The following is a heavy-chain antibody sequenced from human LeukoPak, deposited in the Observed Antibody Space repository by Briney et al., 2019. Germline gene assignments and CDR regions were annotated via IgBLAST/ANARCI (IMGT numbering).Heavy chain of an antibody. V-gene: IGHV3-74*01. J-gene: IGHJ5*02. CDR3: SRDAFTTTSNWLDP. CDR1: GFTLNKYW. D-gene: IGHD4-17*01. Sequence: PGGSLRLSCEASGFTLNKYWMHWVRQASGKGPVWVSRITGDGSDIAYADSVKGRFTVSRDDAKNILFLQMTSLRVEDTAIYYCSRDAFTTTSNWLDPWGQGTLVTVSS. CDR2: ITGDGSDI.